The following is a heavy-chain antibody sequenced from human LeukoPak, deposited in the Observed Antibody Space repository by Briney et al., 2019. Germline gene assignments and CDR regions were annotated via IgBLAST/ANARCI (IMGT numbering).Heavy chain of an antibody. CDR3: ARDAYDTSAYYYFDY. D-gene: IGHD3-22*01. Sequence: GGSLRLSCAASGFTFSSYGMSWVRQAPGKGLEWVSAISGSGGSTYYADSVKGRFTISRDNAKNSLYLQMNSLRDEDTAVYYCARDAYDTSAYYYFDYWGQGTLVTVSS. V-gene: IGHV3-23*01. CDR2: ISGSGGST. CDR1: GFTFSSYG. J-gene: IGHJ4*02.